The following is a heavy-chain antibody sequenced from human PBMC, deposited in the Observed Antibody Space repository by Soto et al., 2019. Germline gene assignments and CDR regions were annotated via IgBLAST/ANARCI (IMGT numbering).Heavy chain of an antibody. CDR1: GGSFSGYY. V-gene: IGHV4-34*01. Sequence: LPETLSLTFAVYGGSFSGYYWGWIRQPPGKGLEWIGEINHSGSTNYNPSLKSRVTISVDTSKNQFSLKLSSVTAADTAVYYCARVIYSKGDYWGQGTLVTVSS. CDR3: ARVIYSKGDY. CDR2: INHSGST. J-gene: IGHJ4*02. D-gene: IGHD5-18*01.